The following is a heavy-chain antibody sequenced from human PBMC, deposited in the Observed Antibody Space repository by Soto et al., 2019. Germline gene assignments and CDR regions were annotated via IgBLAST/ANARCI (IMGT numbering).Heavy chain of an antibody. CDR3: AKDGYYNGFDV. CDR2: IKQDGSEK. CDR1: GGSISSGGYS. J-gene: IGHJ6*02. V-gene: IGHV3-7*01. Sequence: PSETLSLTCAVSGGSISSGGYSWSWIRQAPGKGLEWVANIKQDGSEKYYADSVKGRFTISRDNSKKSLYLQMNSLRAEDTAVYHCAKDGYYNGFDVWGQGTTVTVSS.